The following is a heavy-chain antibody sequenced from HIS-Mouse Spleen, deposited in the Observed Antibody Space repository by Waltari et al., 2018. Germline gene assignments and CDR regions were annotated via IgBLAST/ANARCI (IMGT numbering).Heavy chain of an antibody. CDR2: ISYDGSNK. Sequence: QVQLVESGGGVVQPGRSLRLSCAASGFTFSSYGMHWVRQAPGKGLGWVAGISYDGSNKYYADAVKGRFTISRDNSKNTLYLQMNSLIAEDTAVYYCAKDRGSPLYFDYWGQGTLVTVSS. D-gene: IGHD1-26*01. V-gene: IGHV3-30*18. CDR3: AKDRGSPLYFDY. CDR1: GFTFSSYG. J-gene: IGHJ4*02.